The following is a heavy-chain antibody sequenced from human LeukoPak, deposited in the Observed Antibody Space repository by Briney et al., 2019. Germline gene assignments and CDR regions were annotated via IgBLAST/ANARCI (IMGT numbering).Heavy chain of an antibody. D-gene: IGHD6-19*01. CDR3: ARGGAQSSGWPGINWFDP. J-gene: IGHJ5*02. V-gene: IGHV4-4*07. CDR1: GGSISSYY. CDR2: IYTSGST. Sequence: SETLSLTCTVSGGSISSYYWIWVRQPAGKGPEWIGRIYTSGSTNYNPSLKSRVTMSVDTSKNQFSLKLSSVTAADTAVYYCARGGAQSSGWPGINWFDPWGQGTLVTVSS.